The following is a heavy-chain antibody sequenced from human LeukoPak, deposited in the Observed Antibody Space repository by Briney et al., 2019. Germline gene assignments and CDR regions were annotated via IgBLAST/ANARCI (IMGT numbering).Heavy chain of an antibody. D-gene: IGHD6-13*01. J-gene: IGHJ6*02. Sequence: GRSLRLSCAASGFTFSSYAMHWVRQAPGKGLEWVAVIPYDGSNKYYADSVKGRFTISRDNSKNTLYLQMNSLRAEDTAVYYCARDRIAAAGTEYYYYGMDVWGQGTTVTVSS. V-gene: IGHV3-30*04. CDR1: GFTFSSYA. CDR3: ARDRIAAAGTEYYYYGMDV. CDR2: IPYDGSNK.